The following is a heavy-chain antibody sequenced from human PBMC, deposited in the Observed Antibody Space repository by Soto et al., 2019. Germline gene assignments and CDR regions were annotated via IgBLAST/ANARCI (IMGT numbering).Heavy chain of an antibody. CDR2: IYYTGDT. CDR1: GDSISTYY. CDR3: ARDPSGQPPLYRFDP. Sequence: SETLSLTCTVSGDSISTYYWHWIRLPPGKGLEWIGYIYYTGDTNYNPSLKSRVTISLDTSKNQFSLKLSSVTAADTAVYYCARDPSGQPPLYRFDPSGHGTLVTVSS. V-gene: IGHV4-59*01. J-gene: IGHJ5*02. D-gene: IGHD1-26*01.